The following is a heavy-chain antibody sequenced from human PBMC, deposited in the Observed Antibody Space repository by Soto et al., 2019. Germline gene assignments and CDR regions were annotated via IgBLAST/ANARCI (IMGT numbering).Heavy chain of an antibody. CDR1: GFPFSSYW. D-gene: IGHD1-20*01. CDR2: INSDGSST. Sequence: GGSLRLSCAASGFPFSSYWMHWVRQAPGKGLVWVSRINSDGSSTSYADSVKGRFTISRDNAKNTLYLQMNSLRAEDTAVYYCARCITGTTYDYWGQGTLVTVSS. V-gene: IGHV3-74*01. CDR3: ARCITGTTYDY. J-gene: IGHJ4*02.